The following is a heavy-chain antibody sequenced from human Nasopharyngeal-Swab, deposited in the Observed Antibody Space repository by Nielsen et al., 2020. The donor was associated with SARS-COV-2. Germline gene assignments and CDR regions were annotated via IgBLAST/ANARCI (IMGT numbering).Heavy chain of an antibody. V-gene: IGHV6-1*01. D-gene: IGHD1-20*01. CDR2: TKYVSKWNS. CDR3: ARDYKWAFDY. CDR1: GDSVSSTNAA. Sequence: SQTLSLTCAISGDSVSSTNAAWHWIRQSPSRGLEWLGKTKYVSKWNSDYAESVKSRITINPDTSKNQFSLRLNSVTHEDTAMYYCARDYKWAFDYWGQGTLVTVSS. J-gene: IGHJ4*02.